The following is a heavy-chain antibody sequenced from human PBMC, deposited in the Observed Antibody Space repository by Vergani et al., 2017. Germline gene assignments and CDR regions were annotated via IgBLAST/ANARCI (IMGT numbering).Heavy chain of an antibody. CDR3: TRQTCSGGSCYSGY. J-gene: IGHJ4*02. CDR1: GFTFSGSA. V-gene: IGHV3-73*02. CDR2: IRSKANSYAT. D-gene: IGHD2-15*01. Sequence: EVQLLESGGGLVQPGGSRRLSCAASGFTFSGSAMHWVRQASGKGLEWVGRIRSKANSYATAYAASVKGRFTISRDDSKNTAYLQMNSLKTEDTAVYYCTRQTCSGGSCYSGYWGQGTLVTVSS.